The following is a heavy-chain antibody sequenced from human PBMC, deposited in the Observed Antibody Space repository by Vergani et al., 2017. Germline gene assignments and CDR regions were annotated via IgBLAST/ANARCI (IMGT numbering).Heavy chain of an antibody. V-gene: IGHV4-39*07. Sequence: QLQLQESGPGLVKPSETLSLTCTVSGGSISSSSYYWGWIRQPPGKGLEWIGSIYYSGSTYYNPSLKSRVTISVDTSKNQFSLKLSSVTAADTAVYYCARGGLTTYRDYWGQGTLVTVSS. D-gene: IGHD4-11*01. J-gene: IGHJ4*02. CDR2: IYYSGST. CDR1: GGSISSSSYY. CDR3: ARGGLTTYRDY.